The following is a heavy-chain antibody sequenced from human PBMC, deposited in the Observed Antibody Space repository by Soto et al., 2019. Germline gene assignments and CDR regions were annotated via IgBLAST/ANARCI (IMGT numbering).Heavy chain of an antibody. V-gene: IGHV1-69*02. CDR2: IIPILGIA. CDR3: ARRTGGDAFDI. D-gene: IGHD1-1*01. CDR1: GGTFSSYT. Sequence: QVQLVQSGAEVKKPGSSVKVSCKASGGTFSSYTISWVRQAPGQGLEWMGRIIPILGIANYAQKFQGRVTITADKSTSTAYMELSSLRSEDTAVYYCARRTGGDAFDIWGQGTMVTVSS. J-gene: IGHJ3*02.